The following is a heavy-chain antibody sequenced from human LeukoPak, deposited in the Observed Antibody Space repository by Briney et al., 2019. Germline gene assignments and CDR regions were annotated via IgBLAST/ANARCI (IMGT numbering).Heavy chain of an antibody. CDR3: ARAAYYYDSSGYLGDH. V-gene: IGHV3-30-3*01. CDR1: GFTFSSYA. Sequence: GGSLRLSCAASGFTFSSYAMHWVRQAPGKGLEWVAVISYDGSNKYYADSVKGRFTISRDNSKSTLYLQMNSLRAEDTAVYYCARAAYYYDSSGYLGDHWGQGTLVTVSS. CDR2: ISYDGSNK. J-gene: IGHJ4*02. D-gene: IGHD3-22*01.